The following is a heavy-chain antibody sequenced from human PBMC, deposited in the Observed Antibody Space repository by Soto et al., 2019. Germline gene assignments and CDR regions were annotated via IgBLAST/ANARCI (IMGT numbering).Heavy chain of an antibody. D-gene: IGHD3-10*01. Sequence: GASVKVSCKASGYTFTGYYMHWVRQAPGQGLEWMGWINPNSGGTNYAQKFQGWVTMTRDTSISTAYMELSRLRSDDTAVYYCARGRGDTNYYYGMDVWGQGTTVTVSS. CDR2: INPNSGGT. CDR1: GYTFTGYY. J-gene: IGHJ6*02. CDR3: ARGRGDTNYYYGMDV. V-gene: IGHV1-2*04.